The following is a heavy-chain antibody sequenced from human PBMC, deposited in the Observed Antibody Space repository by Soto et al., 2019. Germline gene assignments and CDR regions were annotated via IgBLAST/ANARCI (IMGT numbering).Heavy chain of an antibody. J-gene: IGHJ5*02. CDR3: ARATLVLLWFGETNQYWFDP. CDR2: INHSGST. CDR1: GGSFSGYY. D-gene: IGHD3-10*01. Sequence: ETLSLTCAVYGGSFSGYYWSWIRQPPGKGLEWIGEINHSGSTNYNPSLKSRVTISVDTSKNQFSLKLSSVTAADTAVYYCARATLVLLWFGETNQYWFDPWGQGTLVTVSS. V-gene: IGHV4-34*01.